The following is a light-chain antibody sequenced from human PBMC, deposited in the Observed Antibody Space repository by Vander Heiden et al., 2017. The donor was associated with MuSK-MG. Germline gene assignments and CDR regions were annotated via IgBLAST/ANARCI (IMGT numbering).Light chain of an antibody. CDR1: QSISSY. CDR3: QQSYSRVT. Sequence: DIQMTQSPSSLSASVGDRVTITCRARQSISSYLNWYQQKPGKAPKLMIYAASRLQSGVPSRFSGSGSGTDFTLTSSRLQHEDFANYYCQQSYSRVTFGHGTKVDIK. CDR2: AAS. V-gene: IGKV1-39*01. J-gene: IGKJ3*01.